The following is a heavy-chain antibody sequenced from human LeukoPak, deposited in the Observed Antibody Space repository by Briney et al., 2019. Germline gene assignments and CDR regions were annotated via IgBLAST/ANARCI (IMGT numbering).Heavy chain of an antibody. D-gene: IGHD1-1*01. CDR3: ATSRHNSFDP. V-gene: IGHV3-74*01. CDR2: INSDGSYT. CDR1: GFTFSSYW. J-gene: IGHJ5*02. Sequence: PGGSLRLSCVASGFTFSSYWMHWVRQAPGKGLAWVSRINSDGSYTTYADSVKGRFTVSRDNAKNSLYLQMNSLRAEDTAVYYCATSRHNSFDPWGQGTLVTVSS.